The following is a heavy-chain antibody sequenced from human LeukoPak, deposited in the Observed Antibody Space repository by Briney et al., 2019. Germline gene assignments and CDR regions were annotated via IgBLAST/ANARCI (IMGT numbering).Heavy chain of an antibody. CDR3: ARDMVVSPYNWFDP. J-gene: IGHJ5*02. CDR1: GDSISGSF. D-gene: IGHD3-10*01. CDR2: TSMSGST. V-gene: IGHV4-4*07. Sequence: SETLSLTCTVSGDSISGSFWSWIRQPAGKGLEWIGLTSMSGSTNYNPSLKSRVTMSIDTSKNQFSLKLSSVTAADTAVYYCARDMVVSPYNWFDPWGQGTLVTVSS.